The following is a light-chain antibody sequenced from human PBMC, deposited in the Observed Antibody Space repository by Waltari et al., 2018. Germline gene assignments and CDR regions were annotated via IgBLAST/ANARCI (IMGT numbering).Light chain of an antibody. J-gene: IGKJ2*01. V-gene: IGKV3-15*01. Sequence: EVVMTQSPATLSVSPGERATLSCRASQTVTSNLAWYQQRPGQAPRLLIYDASTRATGVPARFSGIGSGTDFTLTISSMQSEDFAVYYCQQYNNWPPYTFGQGTTLEIK. CDR1: QTVTSN. CDR2: DAS. CDR3: QQYNNWPPYT.